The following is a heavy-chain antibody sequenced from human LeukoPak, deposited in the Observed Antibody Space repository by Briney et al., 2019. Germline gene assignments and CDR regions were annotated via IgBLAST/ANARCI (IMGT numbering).Heavy chain of an antibody. Sequence: PGGSLRLSCAASGFTFSSYGMHWVRQAPGKGLEWVAVISYDGSNKYYADSVKGRFIISRDNSKNTLYLQMNSLRGEDTAVYYCAKGRQLRRSDAFDIWGQGTMVTVSS. CDR1: GFTFSSYG. CDR2: ISYDGSNK. D-gene: IGHD1-26*01. V-gene: IGHV3-30*18. CDR3: AKGRQLRRSDAFDI. J-gene: IGHJ3*02.